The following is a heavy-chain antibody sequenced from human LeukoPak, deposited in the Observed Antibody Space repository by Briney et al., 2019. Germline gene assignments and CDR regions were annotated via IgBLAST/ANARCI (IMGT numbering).Heavy chain of an antibody. CDR2: FHTSGST. D-gene: IGHD3-22*01. Sequence: SETLSLTCTVSGVSISSYYWSWIRQPAGKGLEWIGRFHTSGSTNYNPSLKSRVTMSVDTSKNQFSLKLSSVTAADTAVYYCARDRYYYDSSGYLFDYWGQGTLVTVSS. V-gene: IGHV4-4*07. J-gene: IGHJ4*02. CDR1: GVSISSYY. CDR3: ARDRYYYDSSGYLFDY.